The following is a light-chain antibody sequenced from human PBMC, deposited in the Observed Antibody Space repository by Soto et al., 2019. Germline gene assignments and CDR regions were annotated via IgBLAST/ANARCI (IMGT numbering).Light chain of an antibody. CDR2: STN. J-gene: IGLJ3*02. V-gene: IGLV7-43*01. Sequence: QTVVTQEPSLTVSPGGTVTLTCASSTGPVTNAYYPNWFQQKPGHAPRTLIYSTNNRHSCTPARFSGSLLGGKAALTLSAVQPEAEAEYYCLLHYGTSPPVFGGGTKLTVL. CDR3: LLHYGTSPPV. CDR1: TGPVTNAYY.